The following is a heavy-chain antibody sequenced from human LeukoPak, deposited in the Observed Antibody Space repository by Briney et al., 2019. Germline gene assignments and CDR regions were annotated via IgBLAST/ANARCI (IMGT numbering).Heavy chain of an antibody. V-gene: IGHV3-20*04. J-gene: IGHJ6*03. Sequence: GGSLRLSCAASGFTFDDYCMSWIRQAPGKGLEWVSGINWNGGSTGYADSVKGRFTISRDNAKNSLYLQMNSLRAEDTALYYCARDKSLWSSSPYYYYYMDVWGKGTTVTVSS. CDR1: GFTFDDYC. CDR2: INWNGGST. D-gene: IGHD6-6*01. CDR3: ARDKSLWSSSPYYYYYMDV.